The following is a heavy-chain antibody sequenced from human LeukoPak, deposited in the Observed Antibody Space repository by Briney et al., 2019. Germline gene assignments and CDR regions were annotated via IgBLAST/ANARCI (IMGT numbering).Heavy chain of an antibody. D-gene: IGHD3-16*01. CDR2: INTYNGNT. J-gene: IGHJ5*02. Sequence: AAVTVSCKASGYTFTSYGISWVRQAPGQGLRWMGWINTYNGNTTYAQKLQGRVTMTTDTSTSTAYLELRSRRSDDEAVSYCWRDLVHHRPLGTAYNWFAPWGQGTRVTVSS. CDR1: GYTFTSYG. V-gene: IGHV1-18*01. CDR3: WRDLVHHRPLGTAYNWFAP.